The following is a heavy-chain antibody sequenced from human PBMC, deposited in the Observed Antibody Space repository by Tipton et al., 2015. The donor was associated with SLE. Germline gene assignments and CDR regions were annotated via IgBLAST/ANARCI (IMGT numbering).Heavy chain of an antibody. J-gene: IGHJ4*02. D-gene: IGHD5-24*01. Sequence: GLVKPSQTLSLTCVISGDSVTSHRNAWHWIRLSPSRGLEWLGRTYFRSRWYSEYAVSVESRLTFNADTSKNQFSLQLYAVTPEDTAVYYCATHLRGRDGFFGYWGQGALVTVYS. CDR3: ATHLRGRDGFFGY. V-gene: IGHV6-1*01. CDR2: TYFRSRWYS. CDR1: GDSVTSHRNA.